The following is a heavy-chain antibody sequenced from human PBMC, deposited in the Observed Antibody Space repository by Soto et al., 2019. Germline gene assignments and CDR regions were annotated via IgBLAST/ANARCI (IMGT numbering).Heavy chain of an antibody. D-gene: IGHD3-3*01. V-gene: IGHV4-30-4*01. CDR2: IYYSGST. Sequence: SETLSLTCTVSGGSISSGDYYWSGIRQPPGKGLDWIGYIYYSGSTYYNPSLKSRVTISVDTSKNQFSLKLSSVTAADTAVYYCARGWSTYYDFWSGYRSHYFDYWGQGTLVTVSS. J-gene: IGHJ4*02. CDR3: ARGWSTYYDFWSGYRSHYFDY. CDR1: GGSISSGDYY.